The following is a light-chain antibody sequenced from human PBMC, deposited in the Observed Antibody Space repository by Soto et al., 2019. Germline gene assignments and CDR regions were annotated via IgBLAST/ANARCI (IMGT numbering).Light chain of an antibody. CDR2: AAS. Sequence: DIQMTQSPSSLSAFVGDSVTITCRASQSIAGHLNWYQPKPGKAPKLLIYAASSLQSGVPSRFSGSGSGTDFTLTISSLQPEDFAVYYCHQSGDSPTFGQGTKVDI. CDR3: HQSGDSPT. CDR1: QSIAGH. V-gene: IGKV1-39*01. J-gene: IGKJ1*01.